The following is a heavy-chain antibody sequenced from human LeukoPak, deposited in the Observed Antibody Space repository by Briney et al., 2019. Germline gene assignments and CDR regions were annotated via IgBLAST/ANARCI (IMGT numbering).Heavy chain of an antibody. J-gene: IGHJ4*02. CDR1: GYTFTDYY. Sequence: ASVKVSCKASGYTFTDYYLHWVRLAPGRGLEWMAWINPKSGDTKYTQNLQGRVTVTRDTSISTLSMELSRLISDDTAVYYCARVRDVTGLLYWGQGTLVTVSS. V-gene: IGHV1-2*02. D-gene: IGHD1-14*01. CDR3: ARVRDVTGLLY. CDR2: INPKSGDT.